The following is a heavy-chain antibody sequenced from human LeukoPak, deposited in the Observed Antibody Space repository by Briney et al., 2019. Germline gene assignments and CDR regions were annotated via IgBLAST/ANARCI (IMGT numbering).Heavy chain of an antibody. V-gene: IGHV1-69*04. CDR2: IIPILGIA. CDR1: GGTFSSYA. CDR3: ARERPYYCSGGSCPPYYYGMDV. J-gene: IGHJ6*02. D-gene: IGHD2-15*01. Sequence: SVKVSCKASGGTFSSYAISWVRQAPGQGLEWMGRIIPILGIANYAQKFQGRVTITADKSTSTAYMELSSLRSEDTAVYYCARERPYYCSGGSCPPYYYGMDVWGQGTTVTVSS.